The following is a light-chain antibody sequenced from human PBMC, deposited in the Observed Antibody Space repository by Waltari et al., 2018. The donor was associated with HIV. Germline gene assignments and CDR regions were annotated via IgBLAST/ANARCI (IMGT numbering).Light chain of an antibody. V-gene: IGLV3-9*01. CDR1: NIGSKN. Sequence: SYELTQPLSVSVAPGQTARITCGGDNIGSKNVHWYQQKPGQAPVLFTSRYNNRPSEIPERVFGSNSGDTATLTISRTQAGDEADYYCQVWDTTILYVFGTGTKLTVL. J-gene: IGLJ1*01. CDR2: RYN. CDR3: QVWDTTILYV.